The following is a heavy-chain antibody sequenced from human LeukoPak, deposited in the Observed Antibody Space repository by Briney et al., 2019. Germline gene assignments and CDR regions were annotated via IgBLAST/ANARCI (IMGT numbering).Heavy chain of an antibody. Sequence: GGSLRLSRAASGFTFSSYSMNWVRQAPGKGVEWVSSISSSSSYIYYADSVKGRFTISRDNAKNSLYLQMNSLRAEDTAVYYCARDHYGSGSAFDIWGPGTMVTVSS. CDR3: ARDHYGSGSAFDI. CDR2: ISSSSSYI. CDR1: GFTFSSYS. V-gene: IGHV3-21*01. J-gene: IGHJ3*02. D-gene: IGHD3-10*01.